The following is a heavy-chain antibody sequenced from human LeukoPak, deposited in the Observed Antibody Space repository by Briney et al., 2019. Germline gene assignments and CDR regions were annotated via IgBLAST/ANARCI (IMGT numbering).Heavy chain of an antibody. V-gene: IGHV3-23*01. Sequence: GGSLRLSCAASGFTFSTYAMSWVRQAPGKGLEWVSTINNSGGSTYYADSVKGRFTISRDNSKNTLYLQMNSLRAEDTAAYYSAIKAKGDYWGQGTLVTVSS. J-gene: IGHJ4*02. CDR1: GFTFSTYA. CDR3: AIKAKGDY. D-gene: IGHD3-10*01. CDR2: INNSGGST.